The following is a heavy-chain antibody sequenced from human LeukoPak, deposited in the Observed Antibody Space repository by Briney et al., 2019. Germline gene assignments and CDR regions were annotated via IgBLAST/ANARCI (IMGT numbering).Heavy chain of an antibody. J-gene: IGHJ4*02. Sequence: GGSLRLSCAASGFTFSSYGMHWVRQAPGKGLEWVAFIRYDGSNKYYADSVKGRFTISRDISENTLYLQMNALRAEDTAVYYCASRVVTSFDYWSQGTLVTVSS. CDR1: GFTFSSYG. CDR3: ASRVVTSFDY. D-gene: IGHD3-3*01. CDR2: IRYDGSNK. V-gene: IGHV3-30*02.